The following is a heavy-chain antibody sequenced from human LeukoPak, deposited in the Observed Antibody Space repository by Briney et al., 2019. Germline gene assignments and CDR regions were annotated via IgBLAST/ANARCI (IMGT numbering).Heavy chain of an antibody. V-gene: IGHV3-23*01. Sequence: AGVSLRLSCAASGFTFSNYAMSWVRQAPGKGLEWVSAISGSGSRTYYADSVKGRFTISRDNSKNTLNLQMNSLRAENTAVYYCAKAGYCGSTTCYNWFDPWGQGTLVTVSS. D-gene: IGHD2-2*03. CDR3: AKAGYCGSTTCYNWFDP. CDR2: ISGSGSRT. CDR1: GFTFSNYA. J-gene: IGHJ5*02.